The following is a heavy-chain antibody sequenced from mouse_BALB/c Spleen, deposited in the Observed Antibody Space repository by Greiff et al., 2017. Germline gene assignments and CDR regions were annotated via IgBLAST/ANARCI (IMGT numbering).Heavy chain of an antibody. V-gene: IGHV1-15*01. CDR3: TRGRCTMITGFAY. D-gene: IGHD2-4*01. J-gene: IGHJ3*01. CDR2: IDPETGGT. Sequence: VQLQQSGAELVRPGASVTLSCKASGYTFTDYEMHWVKQTPVHGLEWIGAIDPETGGTAYNQKFKGKATLTADKSSSTAYMELRSLTSEDSAVYYCTRGRCTMITGFAYWGQGTLVTVSA. CDR1: GYTFTDYE.